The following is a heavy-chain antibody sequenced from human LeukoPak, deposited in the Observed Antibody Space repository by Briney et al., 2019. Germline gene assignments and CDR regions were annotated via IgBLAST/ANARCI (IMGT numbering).Heavy chain of an antibody. D-gene: IGHD2-2*03. CDR1: GFTFSSYS. Sequence: GGSLRLSCAASGFTFSSYSMNWVRQAPGKGLEWVSSISSSSSYIYYADSVKGRFTISRDNAKNSLYLQMNSLRAEDTAVYYCARELDIVVVPAAIGNWFDRWGQGTLVTVSS. J-gene: IGHJ5*02. CDR3: ARELDIVVVPAAIGNWFDR. CDR2: ISSSSSYI. V-gene: IGHV3-21*01.